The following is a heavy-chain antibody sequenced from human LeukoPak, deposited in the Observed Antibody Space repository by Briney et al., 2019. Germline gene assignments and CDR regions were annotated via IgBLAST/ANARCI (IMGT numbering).Heavy chain of an antibody. D-gene: IGHD3-22*01. CDR2: VHTSGES. Sequence: SETLSLTCTVSGGSISSNYWSWIRQPAGKGLEWIGRVHTSGESNYHPSLKTRVTMSADPSKNQFSLRLSSVTAADTAVYFCARENYFAGGGYGADFWGQGTLVTVSS. CDR1: GGSISSNY. V-gene: IGHV4-4*07. J-gene: IGHJ4*02. CDR3: ARENYFAGGGYGADF.